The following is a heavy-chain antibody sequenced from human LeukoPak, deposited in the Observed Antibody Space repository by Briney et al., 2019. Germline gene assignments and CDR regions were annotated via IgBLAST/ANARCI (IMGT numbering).Heavy chain of an antibody. CDR2: INTDGSST. Sequence: GGSLRLSCAASGFTFSSYWMHWVRQAPGKGLVWVSRINTDGSSTSYADSVKGRFTIFRDNAKDSLYLQMNSLRAEDTAVYYCARDLTGTTPGADYWGQGTLVTVSS. J-gene: IGHJ4*02. CDR1: GFTFSSYW. V-gene: IGHV3-74*01. CDR3: ARDLTGTTPGADY. D-gene: IGHD1-20*01.